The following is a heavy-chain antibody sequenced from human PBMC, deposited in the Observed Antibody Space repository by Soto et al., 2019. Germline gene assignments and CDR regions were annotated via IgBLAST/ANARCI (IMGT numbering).Heavy chain of an antibody. CDR3: ARERYCSRTSCYAGELANWFDP. V-gene: IGHV4-31*03. CDR2: IYYSGST. Sequence: SETLSLTCTVSGGSISSGGYYWSWIRQHPGKGLEWIGYIYYSGSTYYNPSLKSRVTISVDTSKNQFSLKLSSVTAADTAVYYCARERYCSRTSCYAGELANWFDPWGQGTLVTVSS. D-gene: IGHD2-2*01. CDR1: GGSISSGGYY. J-gene: IGHJ5*02.